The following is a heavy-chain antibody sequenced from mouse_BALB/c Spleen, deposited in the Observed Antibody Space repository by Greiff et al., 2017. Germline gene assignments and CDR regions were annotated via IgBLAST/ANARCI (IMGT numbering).Heavy chain of an antibody. CDR1: GFNIKDYY. J-gene: IGHJ2*01. CDR3: NAGGNYAPFDY. Sequence: VQLQQSGAELVRSGASVKLSCTASGFNIKDYYMHWVKQRPEQGLEWIGCIDPENGDTDYAPKVQGKATMTADTSYNTAYLQLSSLTSEDTAVYYGNAGGNYAPFDYWGQGTTLTVSS. CDR2: IDPENGDT. V-gene: IGHV14-4*02. D-gene: IGHD2-1*01.